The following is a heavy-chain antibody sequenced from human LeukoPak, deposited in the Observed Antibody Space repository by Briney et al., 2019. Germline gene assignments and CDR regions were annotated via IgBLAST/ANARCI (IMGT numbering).Heavy chain of an antibody. Sequence: PGGSLRLSCAASGFTFSSYGMHWVRQAPGKGLEWVAVISYDGSNKYYADSVKGRFTISRDNSKNTLYLQMNSLRAEDTAVYYCAKPWGNARPFDYWGQGTLVTVSS. CDR1: GFTFSSYG. CDR3: AKPWGNARPFDY. V-gene: IGHV3-30*18. J-gene: IGHJ4*02. CDR2: ISYDGSNK. D-gene: IGHD7-27*01.